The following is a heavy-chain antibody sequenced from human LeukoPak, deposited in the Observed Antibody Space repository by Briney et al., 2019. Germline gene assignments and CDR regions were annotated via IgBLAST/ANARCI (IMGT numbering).Heavy chain of an antibody. D-gene: IGHD5-18*01. J-gene: IGHJ4*02. CDR2: INPSGGST. Sequence: ASVKVSCKASGYTFTSYYMHWVRQAPGQGLEWMGIINPSGGSTSYAQKFQGRVTMTRDTSTSTVYMELSSLRSEDTAVYYCARDLTYIVDTAMVPAFDYWGQGTLVTVSS. CDR1: GYTFTSYY. V-gene: IGHV1-46*01. CDR3: ARDLTYIVDTAMVPAFDY.